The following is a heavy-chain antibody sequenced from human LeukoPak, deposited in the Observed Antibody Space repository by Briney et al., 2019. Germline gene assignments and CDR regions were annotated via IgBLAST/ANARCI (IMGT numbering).Heavy chain of an antibody. V-gene: IGHV4-39*01. Sequence: SETLSLTCSVSGGSIGNSDYYWGWIRQPPGKGLEWIGSIFYTGSTYYNPSLKSRVTMSVDTSKNQFSLKLTSVTAADTAVYYCATLGERRGAYNWFDLWGQGTLVTVSS. J-gene: IGHJ4*02. CDR1: GGSIGNSDYY. D-gene: IGHD3-16*01. CDR2: IFYTGST. CDR3: ATLGERRGAYNWFDL.